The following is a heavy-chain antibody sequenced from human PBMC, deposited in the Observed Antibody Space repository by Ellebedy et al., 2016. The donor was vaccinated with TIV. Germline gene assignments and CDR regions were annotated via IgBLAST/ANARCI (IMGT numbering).Heavy chain of an antibody. CDR3: AKSGPWLEDRRYYFDY. Sequence: GESLKISXAASGFTFSSYGMHWVRQAPGKGLEWVAVISYDGSNKYYADSVKGRFTISRDNSKNTLYLQMNSLRAEDTAVYYCAKSGPWLEDRRYYFDYWGQGTLVTVSS. D-gene: IGHD6-19*01. CDR2: ISYDGSNK. J-gene: IGHJ4*02. V-gene: IGHV3-30*18. CDR1: GFTFSSYG.